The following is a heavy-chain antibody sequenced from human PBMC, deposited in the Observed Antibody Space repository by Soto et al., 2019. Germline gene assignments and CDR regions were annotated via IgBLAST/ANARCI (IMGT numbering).Heavy chain of an antibody. V-gene: IGHV3-21*01. CDR1: GFTFSSYS. CDR3: ARDVGSGFDY. Sequence: GGSLRLSCAASGFTFSSYSMNWARQAPGKGLEWVSSISSSSSYIYYADSVKGRFTISRDNAKNSLYLQMNSLRAEDTAVYYCARDVGSGFDYWGQGTLVTVSS. CDR2: ISSSSSYI. D-gene: IGHD6-19*01. J-gene: IGHJ4*02.